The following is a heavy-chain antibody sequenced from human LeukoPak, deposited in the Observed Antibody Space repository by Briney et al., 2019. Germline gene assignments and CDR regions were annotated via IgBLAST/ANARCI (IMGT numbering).Heavy chain of an antibody. V-gene: IGHV3-48*04. CDR2: ISSSSSTI. Sequence: GGSLRLSCAASGFTFSSYSMNWVRQAPGKGLEWVSYISSSSSTIYYADSVKGRFTISRDNAKNSLYLQMNSLRADDTAIYSCAKDASSSSFDAFDIWGQGTLVTVSS. J-gene: IGHJ3*02. CDR3: AKDASSSSFDAFDI. D-gene: IGHD6-13*01. CDR1: GFTFSSYS.